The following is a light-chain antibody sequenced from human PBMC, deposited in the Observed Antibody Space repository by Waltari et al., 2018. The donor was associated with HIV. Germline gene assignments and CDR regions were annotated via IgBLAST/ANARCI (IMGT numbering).Light chain of an antibody. Sequence: DIVMTQSPLSLSVTPGEPASMSCRSSQSLLKKSVKKYLVYLDWYVQKPGQSPQLLIPLASNRASGVPDRFSGSGSGTDFTLTISRVEAEDVGVYYCSQALQTPFTFGPGTKVEI. V-gene: IGKV2-28*01. CDR2: LAS. J-gene: IGKJ3*01. CDR1: QSLLKKSVKKY. CDR3: SQALQTPFT.